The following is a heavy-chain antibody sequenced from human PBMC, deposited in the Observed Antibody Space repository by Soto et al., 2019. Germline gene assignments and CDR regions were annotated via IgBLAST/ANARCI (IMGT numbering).Heavy chain of an antibody. CDR1: GGSISSSSYY. Sequence: PSETLSLTCTVSGGSISSSSYYWGWIRQPPGKGLEWIGSICYSGSTYYNPSLKSRVTISVDTSKNQFSLKLSSVTAADTAVYYCARHNSPYYYDSSGLVAFAFDIWGQGTMVTVSS. V-gene: IGHV4-39*01. J-gene: IGHJ3*02. CDR2: ICYSGST. CDR3: ARHNSPYYYDSSGLVAFAFDI. D-gene: IGHD3-22*01.